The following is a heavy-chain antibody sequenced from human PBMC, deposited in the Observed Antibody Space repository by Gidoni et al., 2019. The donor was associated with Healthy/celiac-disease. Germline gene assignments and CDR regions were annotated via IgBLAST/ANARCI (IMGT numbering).Heavy chain of an antibody. D-gene: IGHD3-22*01. V-gene: IGHV4-39*01. CDR1: GGSISSSSYY. J-gene: IGHJ4*02. CDR2: IYYSGST. Sequence: QLQLQESGPGLVKPSETLSLTCTVPGGSISSSSYYWGWIRQPPGKGLEWIGSIYYSGSTYYNPSLKSRVTISVDTSKNQFSLKLSSVTAADTAVYYCARLMIVVVITGWTRGNYFDYWGQGTLVTVSS. CDR3: ARLMIVVVITGWTRGNYFDY.